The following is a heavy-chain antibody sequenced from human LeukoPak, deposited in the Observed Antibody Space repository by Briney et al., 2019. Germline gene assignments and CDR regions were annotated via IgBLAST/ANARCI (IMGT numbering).Heavy chain of an antibody. Sequence: KPSETPSLTCTVSGASISSYHWNLIRQPPGKGLEWIGCISNSGSTNYNPSLKSRVTISVDTSKNQFSLKLSSVTAADTAVYYCARTYGSSGLGYFDLWGRGTLVTVSS. CDR1: GASISSYH. D-gene: IGHD6-13*01. CDR3: ARTYGSSGLGYFDL. V-gene: IGHV4-59*01. J-gene: IGHJ2*01. CDR2: ISNSGST.